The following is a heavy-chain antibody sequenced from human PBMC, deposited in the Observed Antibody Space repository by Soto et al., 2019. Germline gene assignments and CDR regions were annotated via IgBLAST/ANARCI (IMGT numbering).Heavy chain of an antibody. Sequence: ETLSLTCTVSGDSISSSSYYWGWIRQPPGKGLVWVSYISSSSSSICYADSVKGRFTISRDNAKNTLYLQMNSLRAEDTAVYYCASSSSGWSTLVLWGQGTLVTVSS. CDR1: GDSISSSS. D-gene: IGHD6-19*01. CDR2: ISSSSSSI. V-gene: IGHV3-48*01. CDR3: ASSSSGWSTLVL. J-gene: IGHJ4*02.